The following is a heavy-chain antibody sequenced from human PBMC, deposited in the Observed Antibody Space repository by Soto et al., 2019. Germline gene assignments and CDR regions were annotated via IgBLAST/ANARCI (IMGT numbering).Heavy chain of an antibody. CDR3: ARGYYDSRHFDY. V-gene: IGHV4-34*01. J-gene: IGHJ4*02. CDR1: GESFSGYY. CDR2: INHSGST. Sequence: SETLSLTCAVYGESFSGYYWSWIRQPPGKGLEWIGEINHSGSTNYNPSLKSRVTISVDTSKNQFSLKLSSVTAADTAVYYCARGYYDSRHFDYWGQGTLVTVSS. D-gene: IGHD3-22*01.